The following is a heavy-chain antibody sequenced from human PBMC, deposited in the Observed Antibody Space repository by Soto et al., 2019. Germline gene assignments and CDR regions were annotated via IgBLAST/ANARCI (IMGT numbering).Heavy chain of an antibody. Sequence: QVQLQESGPGLVKPSETLSLTCTVSGGSISSYYWSWIRQPPGKGLEWIGYIYCSGSTNYNPSLRSRVTIAVATSKNQFSLQLSSVAAADTAVYYCARRYGSCFDYWGQGTLVTVSS. CDR1: GGSISSYY. J-gene: IGHJ4*02. D-gene: IGHD5-18*01. CDR3: ARRYGSCFDY. V-gene: IGHV4-59*08. CDR2: IYCSGST.